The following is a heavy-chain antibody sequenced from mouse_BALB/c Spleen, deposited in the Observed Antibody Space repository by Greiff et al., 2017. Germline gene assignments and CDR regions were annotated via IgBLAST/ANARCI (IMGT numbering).Heavy chain of an antibody. Sequence: VQLKESGPSLVKPSQTLSLTCSVTGDSITSGYWNWIRKFPGNKLEYMGYISYSGSTYYNPSLKSRISITRDTSKNQYYLQLNSVTTEDTATYYCARYEEYGNFGFAYWGQGTLVTVSA. V-gene: IGHV3-8*02. CDR1: GDSITSGY. CDR3: ARYEEYGNFGFAY. J-gene: IGHJ3*01. CDR2: ISYSGST. D-gene: IGHD2-10*02.